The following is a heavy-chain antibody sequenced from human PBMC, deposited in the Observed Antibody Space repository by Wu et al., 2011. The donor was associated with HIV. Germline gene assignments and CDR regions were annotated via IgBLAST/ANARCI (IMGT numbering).Heavy chain of an antibody. CDR3: ARETAVGITG. J-gene: IGHJ4*02. V-gene: IGHV1-69*14. CDR1: GGSFSDYV. CDR2: VIPIFGSA. Sequence: QGQLVQSGAEVKKPGSSVKVSCKASGGSFSDYVVHWVRQAPGQGLEWMGGVIPIFGSADYALSFQGRVTFSADKSTGTAYMELTSLRFEDTAVYYCARETAVGITGWGQGTLVIVSS. D-gene: IGHD3-22*01.